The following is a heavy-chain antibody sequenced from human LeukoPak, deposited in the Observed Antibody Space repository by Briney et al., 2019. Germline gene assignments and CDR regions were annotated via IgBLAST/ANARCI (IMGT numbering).Heavy chain of an antibody. V-gene: IGHV3-7*03. CDR2: VNRDGSET. CDR1: GFALSSHW. J-gene: IGHJ6*02. Sequence: GGSLRLSCAASGFALSSHWMTWVRQVPGRGPEWVANVNRDGSETYYLDSMKGRFTISKDNAKNSLYLQMNSLRAEDTALYHCARNNGMDVWGQGTTVIVSS. CDR3: ARNNGMDV.